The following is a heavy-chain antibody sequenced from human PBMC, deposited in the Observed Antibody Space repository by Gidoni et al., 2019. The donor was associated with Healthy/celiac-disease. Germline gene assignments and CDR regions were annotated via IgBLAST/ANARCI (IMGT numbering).Heavy chain of an antibody. V-gene: IGHV4-34*01. Sequence: QVQLQQWGAGLLKPSETLSLTCAVYGGSFSGYYWSWIRQPQGKGLEWIGEINHSGSTNYNPSLKSRVTISVDTSKNQFSLKLSSVTAADTAVYYCARGPRYYGSGKGAFDIWGQGTMVTVSS. CDR3: ARGPRYYGSGKGAFDI. CDR2: INHSGST. J-gene: IGHJ3*02. D-gene: IGHD3-10*01. CDR1: GGSFSGYY.